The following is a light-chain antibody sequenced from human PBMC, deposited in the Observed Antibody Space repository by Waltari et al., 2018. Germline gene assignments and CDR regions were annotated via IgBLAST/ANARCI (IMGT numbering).Light chain of an antibody. CDR3: SSYTSSGTGVL. V-gene: IGLV2-14*03. CDR1: SSDVGGYKY. J-gene: IGLJ2*01. Sequence: QSALTQPASVSGSPGQSFTISCTGTSSDVGGYKYVSCYQQHPGKAPKLMIYDVTNRPSGVSNRFSGSKSGNTASLTISGLQAEDEADYYCSSYTSSGTGVLFGGGTKLSVL. CDR2: DVT.